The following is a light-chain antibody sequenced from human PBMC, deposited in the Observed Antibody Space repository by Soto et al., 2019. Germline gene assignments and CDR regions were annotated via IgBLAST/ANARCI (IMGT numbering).Light chain of an antibody. CDR1: QSFSTR. Sequence: DIQLTQSPSFLSASVGDRVTITCRASQSFSTRLAWYQQKPGRAPKLLIYKASRLERGVPSRFSGSESGTEFTLTITSLQADDFATYYCQQYDKYWTFGQGTKVDIK. CDR3: QQYDKYWT. CDR2: KAS. J-gene: IGKJ1*01. V-gene: IGKV1-5*03.